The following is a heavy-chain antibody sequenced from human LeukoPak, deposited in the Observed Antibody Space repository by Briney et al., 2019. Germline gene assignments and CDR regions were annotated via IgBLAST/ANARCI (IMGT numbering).Heavy chain of an antibody. V-gene: IGHV1-2*02. CDR2: INPNSGGT. CDR1: GYTFTGYY. CDR3: ARAFSSGWSNRGRGFDY. J-gene: IGHJ4*02. Sequence: ASVEVSCKASGYTFTGYYMHWVRQAPGQGLEWMGWINPNSGGTNYAQKFQGRVTMTRDTSISTAYMELSRLRSDDTAVYYCARAFSSGWSNRGRGFDYWGQGTLVTVSS. D-gene: IGHD6-19*01.